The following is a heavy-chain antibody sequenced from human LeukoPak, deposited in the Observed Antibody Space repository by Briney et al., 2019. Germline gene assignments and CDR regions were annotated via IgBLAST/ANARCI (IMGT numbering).Heavy chain of an antibody. D-gene: IGHD3-22*01. CDR1: GFSLSTSGVG. V-gene: IGHV2-5*02. J-gene: IGHJ5*02. CDR2: IYWDDDK. Sequence: SGPTLVNPTQTLTLTCTFSGFSLSTSGVGVGWIRQPPGKALEWLALIYWDDDKRYSPSLKSRLTITKDTSKNQVVLTMTNMDPVDTATYYCAHSPYYHDSSGYSPCWFDPWGQGTLVTVSS. CDR3: AHSPYYHDSSGYSPCWFDP.